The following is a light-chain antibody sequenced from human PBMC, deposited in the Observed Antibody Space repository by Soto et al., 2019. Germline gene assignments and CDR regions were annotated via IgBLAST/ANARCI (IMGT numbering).Light chain of an antibody. J-gene: IGKJ4*01. V-gene: IGKV3-20*01. CDR1: QSVNSNY. Sequence: ETVLTQSPGTLSLSPGERATLSCRASQSVNSNYLGWYQQKPGQAPRLLMDGASSRATGIPDRFSGSGSGTDFTLTISRLEPEDFAVYYCQQHGDSLTFGGGTKV. CDR2: GAS. CDR3: QQHGDSLT.